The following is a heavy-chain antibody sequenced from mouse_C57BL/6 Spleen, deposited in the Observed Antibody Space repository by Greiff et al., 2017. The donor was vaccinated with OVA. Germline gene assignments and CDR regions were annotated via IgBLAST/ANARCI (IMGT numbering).Heavy chain of an antibody. D-gene: IGHD1-1*01. CDR3: ARGGTTVVATDYFDY. J-gene: IGHJ2*01. V-gene: IGHV1-9*01. Sequence: VQLQQSGAELMKPGASVKLSCQATGYTFTGYWIEWVKQRPGHGLEWIGEILPGSGSTNYNEKFKGKATFTADTSSNTAYMQLSSLTTEDSAIYYCARGGTTVVATDYFDYWGQGTTLTVSS. CDR2: ILPGSGST. CDR1: GYTFTGYW.